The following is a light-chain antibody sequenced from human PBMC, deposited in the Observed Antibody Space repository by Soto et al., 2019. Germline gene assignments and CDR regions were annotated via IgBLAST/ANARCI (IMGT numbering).Light chain of an antibody. J-gene: IGLJ2*01. CDR1: SSDIGTYDY. V-gene: IGLV2-8*01. Sequence: QSALTQPPSASGSPGQSVTISCTGTSSDIGTYDYVSWYQHLPDKAPKLIIYEVSKRPSGVPDRFSGSKSGNTASLTVSGLQAEDEADYYCSSHAVTNTVVFGGGTKVTVL. CDR3: SSHAVTNTVV. CDR2: EVS.